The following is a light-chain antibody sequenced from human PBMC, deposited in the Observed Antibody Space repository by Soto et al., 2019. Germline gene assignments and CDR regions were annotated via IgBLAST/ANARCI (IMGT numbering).Light chain of an antibody. Sequence: QSVLTQPPSVPGAPGQRVTISCTGSSSNIGAAYDVHWYQHLPGTAPKLLIYSNSNRPSGVPDRFSGSKSGTSASLAITGLQAEDEADYYCQSYDSSLSGSVFGTGTKVTVL. J-gene: IGLJ1*01. CDR1: SSNIGAAYD. CDR3: QSYDSSLSGSV. CDR2: SNS. V-gene: IGLV1-40*01.